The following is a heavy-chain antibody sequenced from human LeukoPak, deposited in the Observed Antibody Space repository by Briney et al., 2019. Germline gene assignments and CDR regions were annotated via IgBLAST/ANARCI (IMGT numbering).Heavy chain of an antibody. D-gene: IGHD6-13*01. Sequence: GGSLRLSCAASGFTFSSYAMHWVRQAPGKGLEWVAVISYDGSNKYYADSVKGRFTISRDNSKNTLYLQMNSLRAEDTAVYYCARVRGIAAARFDYWGQGTLVTVSP. CDR1: GFTFSSYA. J-gene: IGHJ4*02. CDR3: ARVRGIAAARFDY. CDR2: ISYDGSNK. V-gene: IGHV3-30-3*01.